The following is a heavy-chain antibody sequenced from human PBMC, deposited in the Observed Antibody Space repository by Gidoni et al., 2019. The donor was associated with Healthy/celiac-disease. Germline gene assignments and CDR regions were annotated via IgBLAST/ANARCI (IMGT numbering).Heavy chain of an antibody. Sequence: QVQLVESGGGVVQPGRSLRLSCAASGFPFSSYGMHWVRQAPGKGLEWVAVISYDGSNKYYADSVKGRFTISRDNSKNTLYLQMNSLRAEDTAVYYCAKGAPRNGRYYYDSSGPTEGGQGTLVTVSS. J-gene: IGHJ4*02. CDR2: ISYDGSNK. CDR3: AKGAPRNGRYYYDSSGPTE. CDR1: GFPFSSYG. D-gene: IGHD3-22*01. V-gene: IGHV3-30*18.